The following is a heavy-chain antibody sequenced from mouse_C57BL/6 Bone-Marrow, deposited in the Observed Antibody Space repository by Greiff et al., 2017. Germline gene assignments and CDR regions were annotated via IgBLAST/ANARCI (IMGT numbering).Heavy chain of an antibody. D-gene: IGHD2-5*01. CDR3: ARRDSNYLDY. CDR1: GYTFTSYW. CDR2: IDPSDSET. J-gene: IGHJ2*01. V-gene: IGHV1-52*01. Sequence: QVQLQQPGAELVRPGSSVKLSCKASGYTFTSYWMHWVKQRPIQGLEWIGNIDPSDSETHYNQKFKDKATLTVDKSSSTAYMQVSSLTSEDSAVYYCARRDSNYLDYWGQGTTLTVSS.